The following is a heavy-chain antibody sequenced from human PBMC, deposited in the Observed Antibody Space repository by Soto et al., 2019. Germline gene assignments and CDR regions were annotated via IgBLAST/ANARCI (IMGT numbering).Heavy chain of an antibody. CDR1: GGSISSGGYC. D-gene: IGHD3-16*01. V-gene: IGHV4-31*03. J-gene: IGHJ2*01. CDR2: TKYSGST. CDR3: ARDYGGAWYFDL. Sequence: QVQLQESGPGLVKPSPTLTLTCTVSGGSISSGGYCWSWIRQHPGKGLEWLGYTKYSGSTYYNPSLKSRVTISVDTSKTQFSLKLSSVTAADTAVYYCARDYGGAWYFDLWGRGTLVTVSS.